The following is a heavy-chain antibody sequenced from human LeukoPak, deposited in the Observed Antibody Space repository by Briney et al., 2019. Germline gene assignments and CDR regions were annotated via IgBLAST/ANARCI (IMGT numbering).Heavy chain of an antibody. D-gene: IGHD1-26*01. Sequence: GGSLRLSCGASGFIFSKYGMHWVRQAPGKGLEWVGRIKSKTDGGTTDYAAPVKGRFTISRDDSKNTLYLQMNSLKTEDTAVYYCTTDPGSYHTAKYFQHWGQGTLVTVSS. CDR1: GFIFSKYG. CDR3: TTDPGSYHTAKYFQH. CDR2: IKSKTDGGTT. J-gene: IGHJ1*01. V-gene: IGHV3-15*01.